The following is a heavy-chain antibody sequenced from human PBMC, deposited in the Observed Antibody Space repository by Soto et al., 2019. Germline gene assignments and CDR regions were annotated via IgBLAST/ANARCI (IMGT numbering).Heavy chain of an antibody. D-gene: IGHD2-8*02. CDR3: AKATATGGGAFDI. J-gene: IGHJ3*02. V-gene: IGHV3-23*01. CDR1: GFTFSHYA. CDR2: ILVSDST. Sequence: TGGSLRLSCAVSGFTFSHYALIWVRQAPGKGLEWVSTILVSDSTHYEDSVRGRFTISRDRSKNTVYLQMNSLTAGDTAVYYCAKATATGGGAFDICGQGTMVTV.